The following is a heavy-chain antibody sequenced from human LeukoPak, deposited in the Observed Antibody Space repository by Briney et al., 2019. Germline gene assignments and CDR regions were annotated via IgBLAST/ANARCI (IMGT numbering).Heavy chain of an antibody. CDR2: MNPNSGNT. CDR1: GYTFTSYD. J-gene: IGHJ6*03. CDR3: ARGRGITMVRGVRNYYYYYMDV. V-gene: IGHV1-8*01. Sequence: ASVKVSCKASGYTFTSYDINWVRQANGQGLEWMGWMNPNSGNTGYAQKFQGRVTMTRNTSISTAYMELSSLRSEDTAVYYCARGRGITMVRGVRNYYYYYMDVWGKGTTVTISS. D-gene: IGHD3-10*01.